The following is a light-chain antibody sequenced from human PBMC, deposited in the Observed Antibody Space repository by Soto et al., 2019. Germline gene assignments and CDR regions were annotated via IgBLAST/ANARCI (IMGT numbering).Light chain of an antibody. Sequence: QSVLTQPPSVSGSPGQSVAISCSGTSSDVGSYNRVYWYQQPPGTAPKLMIYEVSNRPSGVPDRFSGSKSGNTASLTISGLEAEDEADYYCCSFTSSSTNVFGTGTKLTVL. V-gene: IGLV2-18*02. CDR1: SSDVGSYNR. J-gene: IGLJ1*01. CDR2: EVS. CDR3: CSFTSSSTNV.